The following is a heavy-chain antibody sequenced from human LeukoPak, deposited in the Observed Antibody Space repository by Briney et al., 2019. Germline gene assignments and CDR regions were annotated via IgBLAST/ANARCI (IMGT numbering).Heavy chain of an antibody. D-gene: IGHD2-21*01. Sequence: PGGSLRLSCVASGFTFSDYYMSWIRQAPGKGLEWVSYISSSSSTIYYADSAKGRFTISGDNSMKMAYLQMNSLRTEDTAIYFCAKDGDWTFDIWGQGTMVTVSS. CDR3: AKDGDWTFDI. CDR2: ISSSSSTI. CDR1: GFTFSDYY. V-gene: IGHV3-11*04. J-gene: IGHJ3*02.